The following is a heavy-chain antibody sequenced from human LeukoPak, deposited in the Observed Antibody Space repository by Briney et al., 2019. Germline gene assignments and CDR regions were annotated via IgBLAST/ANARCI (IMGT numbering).Heavy chain of an antibody. CDR1: GGTFSSYA. CDR2: IIPIFGTA. CDR3: ARGIDLGVAYASRIHAFDI. D-gene: IGHD2-2*01. J-gene: IGHJ3*02. Sequence: GASAKVSCKASGGTFSSYAISWVRQAPGQGLEWMGGIIPIFGTANYAQKFQGRVTITADKSTSTAYMELSSLRSEDTAVYYCARGIDLGVAYASRIHAFDIWGQGTMVTVSS. V-gene: IGHV1-69*06.